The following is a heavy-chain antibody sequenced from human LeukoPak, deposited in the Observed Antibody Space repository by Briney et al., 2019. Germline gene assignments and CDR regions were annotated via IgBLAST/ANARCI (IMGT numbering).Heavy chain of an antibody. CDR2: ISSSGSTI. CDR1: GFTFSSYE. CDR3: ARDPYYGDYVV. D-gene: IGHD4-17*01. Sequence: GGSLRLSCAASGFTFSSYEMNWVRQAPGRGLEWVSYISSSGSTIYYADSVKGRFTISRDNAKNSLYLQMNSLRAEDTAVYYCARDPYYGDYVVWGQGTLVTVSS. V-gene: IGHV3-48*03. J-gene: IGHJ4*02.